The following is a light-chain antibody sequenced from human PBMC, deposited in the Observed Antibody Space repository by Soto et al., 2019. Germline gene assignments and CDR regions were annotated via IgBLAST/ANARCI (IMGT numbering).Light chain of an antibody. Sequence: EIGLTQSPGNLSFSSGGRGTLFCGASQTVRNNYLAWYQQRPGQAPRLLIYAASSRATGIPDRFSGTGSETDFTLTINRLEPEDFAVYYCQQYENSPITFGQGTRLEI. V-gene: IGKV3-20*01. CDR1: QTVRNNY. J-gene: IGKJ5*01. CDR3: QQYENSPIT. CDR2: AAS.